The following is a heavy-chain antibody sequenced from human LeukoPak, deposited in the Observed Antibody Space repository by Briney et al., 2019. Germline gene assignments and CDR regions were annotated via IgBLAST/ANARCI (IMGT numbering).Heavy chain of an antibody. CDR1: GFTFSSYD. Sequence: PGGSLRLSCAASGFTFSSYDMHWVRQATVKGLEWVSAIGTAGDTYYPGSVKGRFTISRENAKNSLYLQMNSLRAGDTAVYYCPRAVFAPWGPGHGMDVWGQGTTVTVSS. CDR3: PRAVFAPWGPGHGMDV. J-gene: IGHJ6*02. D-gene: IGHD3-16*01. CDR2: IGTAGDT. V-gene: IGHV3-13*01.